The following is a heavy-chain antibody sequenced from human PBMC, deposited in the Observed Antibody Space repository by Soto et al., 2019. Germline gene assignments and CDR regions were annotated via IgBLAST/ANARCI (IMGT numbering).Heavy chain of an antibody. CDR2: ILYGGTTE. Sequence: QVQLVESGGGVVQPGRSLRLSCAASGFTFRDYGMHWVRQAPGKGLEWVAVILYGGTTEYYADSVRGRFTISRDNSKATLVLQLSSLRPDDTALYYCARGGTYGLDVWGQGTAVTVSS. CDR1: GFTFRDYG. D-gene: IGHD5-12*01. J-gene: IGHJ6*02. V-gene: IGHV3-30*03. CDR3: ARGGTYGLDV.